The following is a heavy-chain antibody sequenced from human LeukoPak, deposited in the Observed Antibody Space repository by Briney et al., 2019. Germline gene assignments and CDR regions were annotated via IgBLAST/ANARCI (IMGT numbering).Heavy chain of an antibody. CDR3: VTGYDFWSGSFDY. V-gene: IGHV3-30*02. CDR1: GFTFSSYG. J-gene: IGHJ4*02. CDR2: IRYDGSNE. D-gene: IGHD3-3*01. Sequence: GGSLRLSCAASGFTFSSYGMHWVRQAPGKGLEWVAFIRYDGSNEYYADSVKGRFTISRDNSKNTLYLQMNSLRAEDTAVYYCVTGYDFWSGSFDYWGQGTLVTVSS.